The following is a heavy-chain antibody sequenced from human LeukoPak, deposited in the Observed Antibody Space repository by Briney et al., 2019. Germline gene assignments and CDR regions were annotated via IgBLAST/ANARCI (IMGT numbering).Heavy chain of an antibody. J-gene: IGHJ3*02. D-gene: IGHD1-1*01. CDR2: IYYSGST. V-gene: IGHV4-59*01. CDR3: AWGTRDAFDI. CDR1: GGSISSYY. Sequence: SETLSLTCTVSGGSISSYYWSWTRQPPGKGLEWIGYIYYSGSTNYNPSLKSRVTISVDTSKNQFSLKLSSVTAADTAVYYCAWGTRDAFDIWGQGTMVTVSS.